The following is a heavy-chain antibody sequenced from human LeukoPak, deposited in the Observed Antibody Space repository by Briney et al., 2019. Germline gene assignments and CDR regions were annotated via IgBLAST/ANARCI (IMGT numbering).Heavy chain of an antibody. J-gene: IGHJ6*03. V-gene: IGHV3-48*01. CDR3: ARGSPPTSPYYYYYYMDV. D-gene: IGHD2/OR15-2a*01. CDR1: GCTFSSYT. CDR2: IGTSSTTI. Sequence: GGSLRLSCAASGCTFSSYTMNWVRQPPGKGLKWVSNIGTSSTTIYYADSVKGRFTSSRDNAKNSLYLQMNSLRADDTAVYYCARGSPPTSPYYYYYYMDVWGKGTTVTVSS.